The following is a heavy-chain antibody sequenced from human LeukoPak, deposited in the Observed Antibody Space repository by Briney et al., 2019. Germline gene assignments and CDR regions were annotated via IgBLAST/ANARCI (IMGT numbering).Heavy chain of an antibody. D-gene: IGHD6-13*01. Sequence: GRSLRLSCAASGFTFDDYAMHWVRLAPGKGLEWVSGISWNSGSIGYADSVKGRFTISRDNAKNSLYLQMNSLRAEDTALYYCAKDMSWAAAGGNYYYYGMDVWGQGTTVTVSS. CDR2: ISWNSGSI. CDR1: GFTFDDYA. CDR3: AKDMSWAAAGGNYYYYGMDV. V-gene: IGHV3-9*01. J-gene: IGHJ6*02.